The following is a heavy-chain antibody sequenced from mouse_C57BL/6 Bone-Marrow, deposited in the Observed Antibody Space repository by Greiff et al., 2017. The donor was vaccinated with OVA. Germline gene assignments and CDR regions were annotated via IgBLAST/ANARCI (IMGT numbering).Heavy chain of an antibody. CDR1: GYTFTNYW. CDR3: AHYGSRLYLHY. J-gene: IGHJ2*02. V-gene: IGHV1-59*01. D-gene: IGHD1-1*01. CDR2: IAPSDSYN. Sequence: QVQLQQPGAELVRPGTSVKLSCKASGYTFTNYWMHWVKQRPGQGLEWIGVIAPSDSYNNYNQKFKGRATLTVDTSSSTAYMHLSSLTSEDSAVYYCAHYGSRLYLHYWGQGTSLTVSS.